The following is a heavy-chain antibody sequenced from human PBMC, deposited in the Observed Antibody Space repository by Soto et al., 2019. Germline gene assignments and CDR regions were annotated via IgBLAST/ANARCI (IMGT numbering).Heavy chain of an antibody. CDR1: GDSITSGVHY. Sequence: SETLSLTCTVSGDSITSGVHYWSWIRQLPGKGLEWIGYIFYSGPTYYNPSLKSRVTISVDTSKNQFSLKLSSVTAADTAVYYCARSLYGSGTYYKGYLDYWGQGTLVTVSS. V-gene: IGHV4-31*03. D-gene: IGHD3-10*01. CDR3: ARSLYGSGTYYKGYLDY. J-gene: IGHJ4*02. CDR2: IFYSGPT.